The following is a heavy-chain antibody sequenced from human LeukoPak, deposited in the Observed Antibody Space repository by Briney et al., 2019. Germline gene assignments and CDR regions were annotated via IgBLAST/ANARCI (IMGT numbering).Heavy chain of an antibody. D-gene: IGHD3-3*01. CDR2: IYTSGST. CDR1: GGSISSGSYY. Sequence: SETLSLTCTVSGGSISSGSYYWSWIRQPAGKGLEWIGRIYTSGSTNYNPSLKSRVTISVDTSKNQFSLKLSSVTAADTAVYYCARGYDFWSGYRYFYYCYYMDVWGKGTTVTVSS. J-gene: IGHJ6*03. V-gene: IGHV4-61*02. CDR3: ARGYDFWSGYRYFYYCYYMDV.